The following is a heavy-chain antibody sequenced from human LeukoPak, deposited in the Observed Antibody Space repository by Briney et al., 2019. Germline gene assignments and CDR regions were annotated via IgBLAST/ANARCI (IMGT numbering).Heavy chain of an antibody. Sequence: PSETLSLTCTVSGGSISSNDWTWIRQPPGKGLEWIGHISYSGGTNYNPSLKSRLTISVETSRNQFSLELTSVTAADTAVYYCTSLSGGDYDILTGYYYYYMDVWGKGTTVTVSS. CDR3: TSLSGGDYDILTGYYYYYMDV. CDR1: GGSISSND. J-gene: IGHJ6*03. V-gene: IGHV4-59*13. CDR2: ISYSGGT. D-gene: IGHD3-9*01.